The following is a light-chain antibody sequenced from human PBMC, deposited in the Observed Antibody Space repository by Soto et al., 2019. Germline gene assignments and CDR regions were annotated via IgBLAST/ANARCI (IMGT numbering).Light chain of an antibody. J-gene: IGLJ1*01. CDR3: SSYTSSSTPLYV. CDR1: SSDVGTYDY. Sequence: QSALTQPASVSGSPGQSITISCTGTSSDVGTYDYVSWYQHHPGKAPKLMIYDVSNRPSGVSNRFSGSKSGNTASLTISGPQAEDEADYYCSSYTSSSTPLYVFGTGTRLTVL. CDR2: DVS. V-gene: IGLV2-14*03.